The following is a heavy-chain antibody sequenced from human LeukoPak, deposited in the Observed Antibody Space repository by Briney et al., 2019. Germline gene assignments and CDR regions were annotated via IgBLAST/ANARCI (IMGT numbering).Heavy chain of an antibody. Sequence: ASVKVSCKASGYTFTDYYIHWVRQAPGQGLEWMGWIDPDSGGTNFAQKFQGRVTMTTDTSITTAYMELNRLRSDDTAVYYCANWAATIPNFNYWGQGTLATVSS. J-gene: IGHJ4*02. V-gene: IGHV1-2*02. CDR3: ANWAATIPNFNY. CDR1: GYTFTDYY. CDR2: IDPDSGGT. D-gene: IGHD5-12*01.